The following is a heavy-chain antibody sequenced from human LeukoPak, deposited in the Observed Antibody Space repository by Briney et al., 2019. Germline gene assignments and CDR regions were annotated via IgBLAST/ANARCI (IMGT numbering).Heavy chain of an antibody. Sequence: SGPALVKPTQTLTLTCTFSGFSLSTGAMCVSWIRQTPGKALEWLARIDWDDEKYYSTSLKTRLTVSKDTSKNQVVLTMTNMDPVDTATYYCARNFRSFDSLTKVTTAYWSFDLWGRGTLVTVSS. D-gene: IGHD4-17*01. CDR3: ARNFRSFDSLTKVTTAYWSFDL. CDR1: GFSLSTGAMC. CDR2: IDWDDEK. V-gene: IGHV2-70*11. J-gene: IGHJ2*01.